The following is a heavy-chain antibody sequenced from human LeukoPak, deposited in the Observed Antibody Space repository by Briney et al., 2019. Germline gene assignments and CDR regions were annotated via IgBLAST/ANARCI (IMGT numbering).Heavy chain of an antibody. D-gene: IGHD6-19*01. CDR3: AKRPLGSGWYETYDY. Sequence: GGSLRLSCAASGFTFSNYAMSWVRQAPGKGLEWLSIISDNGGSTYYADSVKGRLTISRDNTKNTLYLQMNSLRGDDTAVYYCAKRPLGSGWYETYDYWGRGNVVTVSS. J-gene: IGHJ4*02. V-gene: IGHV3-23*01. CDR2: ISDNGGST. CDR1: GFTFSNYA.